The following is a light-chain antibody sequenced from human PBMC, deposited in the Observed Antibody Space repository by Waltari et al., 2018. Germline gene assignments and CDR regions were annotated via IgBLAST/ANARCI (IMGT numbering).Light chain of an antibody. CDR3: SSQSSNDVVL. CDR2: DAS. CDR1: SNDVGGYNS. J-gene: IGLJ2*01. Sequence: QSALTQPASVSGSPGQSVTIFCAGTSNDVGGYNSVSWYQEHPGQAPRVIIYDASDRPSGVSGRFSGSKSGNTAALTISGLQAEDEADYYCSSQSSNDVVLFGGGTKLTVL. V-gene: IGLV2-14*01.